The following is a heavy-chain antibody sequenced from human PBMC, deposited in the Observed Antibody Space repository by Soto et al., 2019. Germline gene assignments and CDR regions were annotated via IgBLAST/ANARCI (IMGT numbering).Heavy chain of an antibody. D-gene: IGHD5-18*01. V-gene: IGHV3-23*01. Sequence: EVQLLESGGGLVQPGGSLRLSCAASGFTFSSYAMSWVRQAPGKGLERVSAISGSGGSTYYADSVKGRFTISRDNSKNTLYLQMNSLRAEDTAVYYCAKVTTSYSYGYMEYFQHWGQGTLVTVSS. CDR2: ISGSGGST. J-gene: IGHJ1*01. CDR3: AKVTTSYSYGYMEYFQH. CDR1: GFTFSSYA.